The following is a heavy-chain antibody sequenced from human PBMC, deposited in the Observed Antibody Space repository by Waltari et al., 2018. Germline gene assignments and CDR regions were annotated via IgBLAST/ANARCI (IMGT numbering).Heavy chain of an antibody. CDR2: ISGSGGNT. CDR1: EFTFSSYA. Sequence: EVQLLESGGGLVQPGGSLRLSCAASEFTFSSYAMNWVRQATGKGMEWVSTISGSGGNTYYADSVKGRFTISRDNSKNTLYLQMNSLRAEDTAVYYCAKDPAGTYYFEYWGQGTLVTVSS. J-gene: IGHJ4*02. V-gene: IGHV3-23*01. D-gene: IGHD6-19*01. CDR3: AKDPAGTYYFEY.